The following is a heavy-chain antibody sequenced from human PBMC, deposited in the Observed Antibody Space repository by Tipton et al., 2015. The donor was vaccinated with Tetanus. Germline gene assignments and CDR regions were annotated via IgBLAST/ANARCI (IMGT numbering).Heavy chain of an antibody. J-gene: IGHJ5*02. CDR3: AREGSSGWFDP. V-gene: IGHV3-21*06. D-gene: IGHD1-26*01. Sequence: GSLRLSCAASGFTFSTYNMNWVRQAPGKGLEWVSSISSSGSHMYYAESVRGRFSISRDNAKNSLYLQMNSLRADDTALYCCAREGSSGWFDPWGRGTLVTVSS. CDR2: ISSSGSHM. CDR1: GFTFSTYN.